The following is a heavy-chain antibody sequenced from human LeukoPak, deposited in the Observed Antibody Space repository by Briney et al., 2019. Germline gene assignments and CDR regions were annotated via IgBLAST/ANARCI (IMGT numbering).Heavy chain of an antibody. V-gene: IGHV3-21*01. CDR1: GFTFSSYS. J-gene: IGHJ5*02. Sequence: GGSLRLSCAASGFTFSSYSMNWVRQAPVKGLEWVSSISSSSSYIYYADSVKGRFTISRDNAKNSLYLQMNSLRAEDTAVYYCARVPGGYCSGGRCYPPWGQGTLVTVSS. CDR3: ARVPGGYCSGGRCYPP. CDR2: ISSSSSYI. D-gene: IGHD2-15*01.